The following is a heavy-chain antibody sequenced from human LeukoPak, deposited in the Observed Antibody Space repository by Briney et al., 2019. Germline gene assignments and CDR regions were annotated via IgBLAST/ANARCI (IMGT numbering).Heavy chain of an antibody. V-gene: IGHV1-69*05. CDR3: ARAPCGIYSGDYYAYYMDV. D-gene: IGHD1-26*01. J-gene: IGHJ6*03. CDR1: GGTFSVDA. CDR2: IIPIAGTA. Sequence: GASVKVSCKASGGTFSVDAIIWVRQAPGQGLEWMGGIIPIAGTANYAQKFQGRVTITTDESTNTAYVELSSLRSEDTAVYYCARAPCGIYSGDYYAYYMDVWGKGTTVTVSS.